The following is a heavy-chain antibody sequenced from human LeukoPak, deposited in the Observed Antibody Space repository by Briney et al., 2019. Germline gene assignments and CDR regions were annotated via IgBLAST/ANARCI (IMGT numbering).Heavy chain of an antibody. CDR3: ARDRGSSHRHRGNYFDY. J-gene: IGHJ4*02. Sequence: PSETLSLTCTVSGGSISSYYWSWIRQPAGKGLEWIGRIYTSGSTNYNPSLKSRVTMSVDTSKNQFSLKLSSVTAADTAVYYCARDRGSSHRHRGNYFDYWGQGTLVTVSS. CDR2: IYTSGST. D-gene: IGHD6-13*01. CDR1: GGSISSYY. V-gene: IGHV4-4*07.